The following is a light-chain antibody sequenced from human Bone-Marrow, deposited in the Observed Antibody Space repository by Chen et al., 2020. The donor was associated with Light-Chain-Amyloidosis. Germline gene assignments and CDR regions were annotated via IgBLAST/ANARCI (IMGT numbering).Light chain of an antibody. J-gene: IGLJ3*02. V-gene: IGLV3-21*02. CDR3: QVWDRSSDRPV. CDR2: DDR. CDR1: TIGSTS. Sequence: SYVLTQPSSVSAAPGQTATIACGGNTIGSTSVHWYQQSPSQAPILVVYDDRDRPSGIPERLSGSNSGNTATLTISRVEAGDAADYYCQVWDRSSDRPVFGGGTKLTVL.